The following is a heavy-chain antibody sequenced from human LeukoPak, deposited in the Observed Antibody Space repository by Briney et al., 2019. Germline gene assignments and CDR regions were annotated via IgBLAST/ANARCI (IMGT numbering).Heavy chain of an antibody. V-gene: IGHV4-30-4*01. CDR2: IYYSGST. Sequence: SETLSLTCTVSGGSISSGDYYWSWIRQPPGKGLEWIGYIYYSGSTYYNPSLKSRVTISVGTSKNQFSLKLSSVTAADTAVYYCARDGYDILTGYGIIDYWGQGTLVTVSS. CDR1: GGSISSGDYY. J-gene: IGHJ4*02. D-gene: IGHD3-9*01. CDR3: ARDGYDILTGYGIIDY.